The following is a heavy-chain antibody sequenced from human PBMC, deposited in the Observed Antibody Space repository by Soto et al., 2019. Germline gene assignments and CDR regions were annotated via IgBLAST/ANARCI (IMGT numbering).Heavy chain of an antibody. CDR2: ISSNGGST. CDR1: GFTFSSYA. V-gene: IGHV3-64*04. J-gene: IGHJ6*02. D-gene: IGHD3-3*01. CDR3: ARGTGITIFGVVSPSPYGMDV. Sequence: HPGGSLRLSCSASGFTFSSYAMHWVRQAPGKGLEYVSAISSNGGSTYYADSVKGRFTISRDNSKNTLYLQMNSLRAEDTAVYYCARGTGITIFGVVSPSPYGMDVWGQGTTVTVSS.